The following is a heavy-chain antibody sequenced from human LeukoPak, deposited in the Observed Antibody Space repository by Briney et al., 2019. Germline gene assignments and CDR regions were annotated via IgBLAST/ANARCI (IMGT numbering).Heavy chain of an antibody. D-gene: IGHD3-10*01. J-gene: IGHJ4*02. CDR3: ARDLSGSSYFDY. V-gene: IGHV3-33*01. Sequence: PGGSLRLSCAASGFTFSSYGMHWVRQAPGKGLEWAAVIWYDGSNNYYADSVKGRFTISRDNSKNTLYLQMNSLRAEDTAVYYCARDLSGSSYFDYWGQGTLVTVSS. CDR2: IWYDGSNN. CDR1: GFTFSSYG.